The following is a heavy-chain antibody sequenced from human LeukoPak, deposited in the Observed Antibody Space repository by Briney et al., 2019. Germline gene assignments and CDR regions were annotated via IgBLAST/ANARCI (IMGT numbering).Heavy chain of an antibody. CDR2: IYRSGIT. CDR3: ARAGRWEGRPHAFDI. CDR1: GYSISSGYY. Sequence: SETLSLTCTVSGYSISSGYYWGWIRQPPGKGLEWIGSIYRSGITNYNPSLKSRVTISVDTSKSQFSLKLSSVTAADTAVYYCARAGRWEGRPHAFDIWGQGTMVTVSS. V-gene: IGHV4-38-2*02. D-gene: IGHD1-26*01. J-gene: IGHJ3*02.